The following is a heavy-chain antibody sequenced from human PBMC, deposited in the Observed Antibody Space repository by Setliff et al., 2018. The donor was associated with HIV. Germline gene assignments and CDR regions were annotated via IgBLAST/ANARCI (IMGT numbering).Heavy chain of an antibody. CDR3: ARFNALLGSSTYYDY. CDR2: IYYSGTT. Sequence: SETLSLTCTFSGGSTNSHSWTWIRQPPGKGLEWIAYIYYSGTTSYNPSLKSRAAISVDSSNNQFSLKMTSVTAADTAVYFCARFNALLGSSTYYDYWGPGLLVTVSS. D-gene: IGHD3-22*01. V-gene: IGHV4-59*11. CDR1: GGSTNSHS. J-gene: IGHJ4*02.